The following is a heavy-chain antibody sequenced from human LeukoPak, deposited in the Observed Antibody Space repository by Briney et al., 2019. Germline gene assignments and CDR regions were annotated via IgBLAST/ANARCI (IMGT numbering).Heavy chain of an antibody. D-gene: IGHD6-25*01. J-gene: IGHJ6*03. CDR2: IIPIFGTA. V-gene: IGHV1-69*06. CDR1: GGTFINYA. Sequence: SVTVSFKASGGTFINYAISWVGQAPGQGREWMGGIIPIFGTANYVQKFQGRVTITADKSTSTAYMELSSLRSEDTAVYYCARSYIPPRLPLYYMDVWGKGTTVTVSS. CDR3: ARSYIPPRLPLYYMDV.